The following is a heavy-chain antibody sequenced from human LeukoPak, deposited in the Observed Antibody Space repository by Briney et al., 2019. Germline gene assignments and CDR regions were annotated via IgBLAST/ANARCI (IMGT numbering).Heavy chain of an antibody. CDR2: ISGSGGST. CDR3: ARLPYSSGWYDY. CDR1: GFTFSSYA. J-gene: IGHJ4*02. V-gene: IGHV3-23*01. Sequence: GGSLRLSCAASGFTFSSYAMSWVRQAPGKGLEWVSAISGSGGSTYYADSVKGRFTISRDNAKNSLYLQMNSLRVEDTAVYYCARLPYSSGWYDYWGQGTLVTVSS. D-gene: IGHD6-19*01.